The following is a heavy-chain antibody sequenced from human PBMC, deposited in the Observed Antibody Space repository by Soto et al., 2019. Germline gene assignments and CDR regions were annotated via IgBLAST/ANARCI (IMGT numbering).Heavy chain of an antibody. CDR3: AKDSFYRGYYFYALDV. CDR1: GFNFEDYG. CDR2: INWNSRSV. V-gene: IGHV3-9*01. D-gene: IGHD3-16*02. Sequence: EVQLVESGGGFAQPGRSLRLSCEVSGFNFEDYGIHWVRQRPGKGLEWVSGINWNSRSVAYADSVEGRFTISRDNAKNSMYLQMNSLGVEDTAFYYCAKDSFYRGYYFYALDVWGQGTTVTVS. J-gene: IGHJ6*02.